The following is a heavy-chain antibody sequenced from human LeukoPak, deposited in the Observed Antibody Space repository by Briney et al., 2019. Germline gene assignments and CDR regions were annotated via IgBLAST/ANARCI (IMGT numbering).Heavy chain of an antibody. Sequence: PSETLSLTCTFSGGSFSPAHWSWIRQPPGKGLEWIGVICDNGHTDYNPSLQSRVTISVDMSKRQFSLKLSSLAAADTAVYYCATGRDPYKTGHWGQGTLVTVSS. J-gene: IGHJ4*02. CDR1: GGSFSPAH. CDR2: ICDNGHT. D-gene: IGHD3-10*01. CDR3: ATGRDPYKTGH. V-gene: IGHV4-59*01.